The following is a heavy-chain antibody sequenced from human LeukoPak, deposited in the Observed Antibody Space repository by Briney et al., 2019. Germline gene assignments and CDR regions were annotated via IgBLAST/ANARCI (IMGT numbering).Heavy chain of an antibody. Sequence: ASVKVSCKASGYTFTGYYMHWVRQAPGQGLEWMGWINPNSGGTNHAQKFQGRVTMTRDTSISTAYMELSRLRSDDTAVYYCAGRSGSYYNEALDYWGQGTLVTVSS. J-gene: IGHJ4*02. CDR1: GYTFTGYY. D-gene: IGHD1-26*01. CDR3: AGRSGSYYNEALDY. CDR2: INPNSGGT. V-gene: IGHV1-2*02.